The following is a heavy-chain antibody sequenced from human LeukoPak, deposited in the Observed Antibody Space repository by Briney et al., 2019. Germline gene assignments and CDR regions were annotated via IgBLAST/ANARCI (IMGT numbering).Heavy chain of an antibody. CDR2: SSA. D-gene: IGHD5-24*01. Sequence: GGPLRLSCTASGFTFNTSGMHWVRQAPGKGLEWVGSSAVHADSVKGRFTISRDNSKNMLVVQMNNLRVEDTAVYFCARRDGRYFENWGQGTLVTVSS. CDR3: ARRDGRYFEN. J-gene: IGHJ4*02. V-gene: IGHV3-23*01. CDR1: GFTFNTSG.